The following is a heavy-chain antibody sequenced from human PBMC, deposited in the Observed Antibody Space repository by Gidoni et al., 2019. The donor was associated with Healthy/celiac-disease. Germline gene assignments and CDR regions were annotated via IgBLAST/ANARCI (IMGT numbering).Heavy chain of an antibody. CDR2: SYYSGST. D-gene: IGHD3-10*01. V-gene: IGHV4-61*01. J-gene: IGHJ4*02. CDR1: GGSVSSGSYY. Sequence: QVQLQESGPGLVKPSETLSLTCTVSGGSVSSGSYYWSWIRQPPGKGLEWIGYSYYSGSTNYTPSLKSRVTISVDTSKNQFSLKLSSVTAADTAVYYCAGGYGSGSYYPNFDYWGQGTLVTVSS. CDR3: AGGYGSGSYYPNFDY.